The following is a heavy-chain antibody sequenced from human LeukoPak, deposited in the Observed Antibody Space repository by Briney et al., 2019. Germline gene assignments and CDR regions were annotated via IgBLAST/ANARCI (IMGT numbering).Heavy chain of an antibody. CDR2: IRYHGSNQ. V-gene: IGHV3-30*02. J-gene: IGHJ4*02. D-gene: IGHD1/OR15-1a*01. Sequence: GSLRLSCAASGFTFTSYGMHWVRQAPGKGLEWVAFIRYHGSNQYYTDSVKGRFTISRDNSQNTLSLQMNSLRTEDTAMYFCARDLGMGTRIDYWGQGTLFTVSS. CDR1: GFTFTSYG. CDR3: ARDLGMGTRIDY.